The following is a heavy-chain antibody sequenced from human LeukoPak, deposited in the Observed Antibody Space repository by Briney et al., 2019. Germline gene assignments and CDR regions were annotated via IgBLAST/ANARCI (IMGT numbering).Heavy chain of an antibody. CDR2: IYTCGST. J-gene: IGHJ6*03. CDR1: GRSISSYY. V-gene: IGHV4-4*07. Sequence: NPSETLSLTCTVSGRSISSYYWSWIRQPAGKGLEWIGRIYTCGSTNYNPSLKSRVSITVDKTKNHFSLKLSSLTAADTAVYYCARRHMELRNYYYYYMDVWGKGTTVSVSS. D-gene: IGHD1-7*01. CDR3: ARRHMELRNYYYYYMDV.